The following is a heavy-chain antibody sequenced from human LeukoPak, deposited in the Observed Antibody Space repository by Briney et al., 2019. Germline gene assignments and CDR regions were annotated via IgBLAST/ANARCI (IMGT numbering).Heavy chain of an antibody. CDR1: GYTFTRYD. Sequence: ASVKVSCKASGYTFTRYDINLVRQATGQGLEWMGWINPNSGNTGYAQKFQGRVTMTRNTSISTAYMELNSLKSEDTAVYYCASNNWPYVNWFDPWGQGTLVIVSS. CDR2: INPNSGNT. D-gene: IGHD1-20*01. CDR3: ASNNWPYVNWFDP. J-gene: IGHJ5*02. V-gene: IGHV1-8*01.